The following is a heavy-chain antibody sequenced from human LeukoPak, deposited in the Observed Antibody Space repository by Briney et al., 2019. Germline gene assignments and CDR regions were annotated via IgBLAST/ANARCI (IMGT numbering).Heavy chain of an antibody. Sequence: GGSLRLSCATSGFTFTTYAFHGVRQAPGRGLEWVADMSYDGSDKDYADSVKGRFTISRDNSKNTLYLQMNSLRVEDTAVYHCARDGPAENGSPLDYWGQGTLVTVSS. V-gene: IGHV3-30*03. CDR1: GFTFTTYA. CDR3: ARDGPAENGSPLDY. CDR2: MSYDGSDK. J-gene: IGHJ4*02. D-gene: IGHD3-10*01.